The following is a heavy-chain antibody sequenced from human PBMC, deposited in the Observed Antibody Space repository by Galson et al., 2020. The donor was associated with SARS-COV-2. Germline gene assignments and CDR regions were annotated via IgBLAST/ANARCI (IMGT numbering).Heavy chain of an antibody. D-gene: IGHD3-9*01. CDR1: GYTFTNYW. Sequence: GESLKISCKGSGYTFTNYWIVWVRQLPGAGLEWMGIIFPGDSDATYSPSFQGQVTISADKSISTAYLQWSSLKASDTAIYYCATHPDYDVLIGYYPIYWGQGTLVTVSS. CDR3: ATHPDYDVLIGYYPIY. CDR2: IFPGDSDA. J-gene: IGHJ4*02. V-gene: IGHV5-51*01.